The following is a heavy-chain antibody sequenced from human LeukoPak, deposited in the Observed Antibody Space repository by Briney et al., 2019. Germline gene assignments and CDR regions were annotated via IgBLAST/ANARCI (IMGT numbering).Heavy chain of an antibody. CDR1: GYTFTSYD. D-gene: IGHD6-6*01. CDR2: INPNSGGT. Sequence: ASVKVSCKASGYTFTSYDINWVRQAPGQGLEWMGWINPNSGGTNYAQKFQGWVTMTRDTSISTAYMELSRLRSDDTAVYYCAREYSSSSSAVAYYYGVDVWGQGTTVTVSS. CDR3: AREYSSSSSAVAYYYGVDV. J-gene: IGHJ6*02. V-gene: IGHV1-2*04.